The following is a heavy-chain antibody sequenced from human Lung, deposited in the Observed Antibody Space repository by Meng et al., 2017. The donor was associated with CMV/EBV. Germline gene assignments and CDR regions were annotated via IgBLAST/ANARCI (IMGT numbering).Heavy chain of an antibody. J-gene: IGHJ5*02. CDR2: ISGSGNTI. V-gene: IGHV3-48*03. Sequence: GGSXRLXCAAYGFTFSSYQMNWVRQAPGKGLEWVSYISGSGNTIYYADSVKGRFTISRDNAKNSLYLQMNSLRAEDTAVYYCAREDYDSSGYSDLWGQGALVTVSS. D-gene: IGHD3-22*01. CDR3: AREDYDSSGYSDL. CDR1: GFTFSSYQ.